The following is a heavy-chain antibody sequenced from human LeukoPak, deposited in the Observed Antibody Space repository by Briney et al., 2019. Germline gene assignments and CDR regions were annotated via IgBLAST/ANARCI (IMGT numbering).Heavy chain of an antibody. V-gene: IGHV3-66*01. Sequence: GGSLRLSCAASGLTVSSTYMSWVRQTPGKGLEWVSVIYSGGSTYYADSVKGRFTISRDNSKNTLYLQMNSLKAEDTAVYYCARDLLEWYFDYWGQGTLVTVSS. CDR3: ARDLLEWYFDY. CDR2: IYSGGST. J-gene: IGHJ4*02. CDR1: GLTVSSTY. D-gene: IGHD3-3*01.